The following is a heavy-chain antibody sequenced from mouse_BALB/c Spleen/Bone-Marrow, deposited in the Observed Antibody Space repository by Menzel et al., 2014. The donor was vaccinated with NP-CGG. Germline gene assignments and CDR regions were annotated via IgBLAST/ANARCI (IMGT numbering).Heavy chain of an antibody. CDR2: INPSNGRT. Sequence: QVQLQQSGAELVKPGASVKLSCKASGYTFTSYWMHWVKQRPGQGLEWIGEINPSNGRTNYNEKFKSKATLTVDKSSSTAYMQLSSLTSEDSAVYYCARTYFDYWGQGTTLTVPS. J-gene: IGHJ2*01. CDR3: ARTYFDY. CDR1: GYTFTSYW. V-gene: IGHV1S81*02.